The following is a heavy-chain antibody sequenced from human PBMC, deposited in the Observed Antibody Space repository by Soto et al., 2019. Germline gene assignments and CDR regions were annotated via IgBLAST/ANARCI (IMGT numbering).Heavy chain of an antibody. V-gene: IGHV6-1*01. CDR1: GDSVSSNSAA. CDR3: ARTPPRESGGPFEI. J-gene: IGHJ3*02. CDR2: TYYRSKWYN. Sequence: STTLSLNCAISGDSVSSNSAAWNWIRQSPSRGLEWLGRTYYRSKWYNDDAVSVKSRITINPETSKNQFSLQLNSVTPEDTAVYYCARTPPRESGGPFEIWGQGTMVTVSS.